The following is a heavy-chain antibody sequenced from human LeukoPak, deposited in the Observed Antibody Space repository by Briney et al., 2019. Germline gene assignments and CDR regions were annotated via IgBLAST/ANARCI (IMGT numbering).Heavy chain of an antibody. D-gene: IGHD2-2*01. V-gene: IGHV4-34*01. J-gene: IGHJ4*02. Sequence: SETLSLTXAVYGGSFRGYYWSWIRQPPGKGLEWIGEINHSGSTNYNPSLKSRVTISVDTSKDQFSLKLSSVTAADTAVYYCARETSKGYFDYWGQGTLVTVSS. CDR3: ARETSKGYFDY. CDR1: GGSFRGYY. CDR2: INHSGST.